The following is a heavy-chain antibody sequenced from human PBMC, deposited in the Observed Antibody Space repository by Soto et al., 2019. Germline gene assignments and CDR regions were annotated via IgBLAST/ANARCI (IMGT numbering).Heavy chain of an antibody. CDR2: ISWNSGSI. CDR1: GFTFDDYA. J-gene: IGHJ4*02. D-gene: IGHD3-10*01. V-gene: IGHV3-9*01. Sequence: GGSLRLSCAASGFTFDDYAMHWLRQPPGKGLEWVSSISWNSGSIAYADSVKGRFTISRDNAKNSLYLQMNSLRAEDTALFYCAKDRGNSYGSGIEGFFDYWGQETLVTVSS. CDR3: AKDRGNSYGSGIEGFFDY.